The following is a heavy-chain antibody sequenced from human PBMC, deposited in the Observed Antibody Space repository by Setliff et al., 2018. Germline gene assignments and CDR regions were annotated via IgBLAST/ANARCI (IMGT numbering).Heavy chain of an antibody. V-gene: IGHV4-39*01. Sequence: PSETLSLTCNVSGGSISSSIYFWGWIRQPPGKGLEWIGNIYYSGSTYYNPSLKSRVTISVDTSKNQFSLKLSSVTAAGTAVYYCASLPYYDSSGYSLSYYWGQGTLVTVSS. CDR2: IYYSGST. D-gene: IGHD3-22*01. CDR1: GGSISSSIYF. J-gene: IGHJ4*02. CDR3: ASLPYYDSSGYSLSYY.